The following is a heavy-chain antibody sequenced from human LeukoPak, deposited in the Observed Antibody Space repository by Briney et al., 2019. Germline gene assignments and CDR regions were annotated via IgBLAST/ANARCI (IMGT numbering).Heavy chain of an antibody. CDR3: ARLGYCSGHTCYSYSNY. CDR2: IYPGDSDT. CDR1: GYTFTNYW. J-gene: IGHJ4*02. D-gene: IGHD2-15*01. Sequence: GASLKISCEGSGYTFTNYWIGWVRQMPGKGLEWMGIIYPGDSDTKYSPSFQGQVTISVDKSISTAYLQWSSLKASDTAMYYCARLGYCSGHTCYSYSNYWGQGTPVTVSS. V-gene: IGHV5-51*01.